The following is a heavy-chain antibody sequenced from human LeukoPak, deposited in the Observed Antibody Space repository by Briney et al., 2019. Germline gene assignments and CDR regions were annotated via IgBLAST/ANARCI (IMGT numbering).Heavy chain of an antibody. V-gene: IGHV1-69*05. D-gene: IGHD3-22*01. CDR2: ITPSFAAP. J-gene: IGHJ3*02. CDR1: GGTFSSLV. Sequence: GSSVKVSCKASGGTFSSLVFSWVRQAPGQGLEYMGGITPSFAAPNYAQKFQGRVTIGTDESTSTAYMELSSLRLGDTAVYYCAAYYYDSSGYYRHDAFDIWGQGTMVTVSS. CDR3: AAYYYDSSGYYRHDAFDI.